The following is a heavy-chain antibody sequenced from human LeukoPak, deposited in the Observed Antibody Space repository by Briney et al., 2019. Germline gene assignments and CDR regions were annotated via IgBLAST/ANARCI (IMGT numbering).Heavy chain of an antibody. CDR3: ASRSGGYYYDSSGYYFDY. Sequence: PGGSLRLSCAASGFTVSSNYMSWVRQAPGKGLEWVSVIYSGGSTYYADSVKGRFTISRDNSKNTLYLQMNSLRAEDTAVYYCASRSGGYYYDSSGYYFDYWGQGTLVTVSS. CDR1: GFTVSSNY. D-gene: IGHD3-22*01. V-gene: IGHV3-53*01. J-gene: IGHJ4*02. CDR2: IYSGGST.